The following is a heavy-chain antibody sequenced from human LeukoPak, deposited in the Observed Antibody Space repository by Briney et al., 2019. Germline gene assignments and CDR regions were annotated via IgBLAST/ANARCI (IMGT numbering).Heavy chain of an antibody. Sequence: GGSLRLSCAASGFTFSSYSMNWVRQAPGKGLEWISSISSSSIYIYYADSVKGRFTISRDNAKNSLYLQMNSLRAEDTAVYYCARDPGVGDISDYWGKGTLVTVSS. V-gene: IGHV3-21*01. J-gene: IGHJ4*02. D-gene: IGHD1-26*01. CDR2: ISSSSIYI. CDR1: GFTFSSYS. CDR3: ARDPGVGDISDY.